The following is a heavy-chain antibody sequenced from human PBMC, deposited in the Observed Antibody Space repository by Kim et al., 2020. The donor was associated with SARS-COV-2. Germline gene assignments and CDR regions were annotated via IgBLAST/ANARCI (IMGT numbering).Heavy chain of an antibody. CDR3: ARSSLTYYYGSGSYSDTHHPNWFDP. J-gene: IGHJ5*02. CDR1: GGSISSSNW. Sequence: SETLSLTCAVSGGSISSSNWWSWVRQPPGKGLEWIGEIYHSGSTNYNPSLKSRVTISVDKSKNQFSLKLSSVTAADTAVYYCARSSLTYYYGSGSYSDTHHPNWFDPWGQGTLVTVSS. V-gene: IGHV4-4*02. D-gene: IGHD3-10*01. CDR2: IYHSGST.